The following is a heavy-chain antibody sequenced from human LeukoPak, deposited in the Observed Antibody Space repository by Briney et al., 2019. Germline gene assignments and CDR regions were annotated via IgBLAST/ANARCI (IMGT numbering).Heavy chain of an antibody. J-gene: IGHJ4*02. V-gene: IGHV4-59*08. CDR2: IYYSGST. CDR3: ASNYYGAGSLDY. Sequence: AETLSLTCTVSGGSISSYYWSWIRQPPGKGLEWIGYIYYSGSTNYNPSLKSRVTISVDTSKNQFSLKLSSVTAADTAVYYCASNYYGAGSLDYWGQGTLVPVSS. D-gene: IGHD3-10*01. CDR1: GGSISSYY.